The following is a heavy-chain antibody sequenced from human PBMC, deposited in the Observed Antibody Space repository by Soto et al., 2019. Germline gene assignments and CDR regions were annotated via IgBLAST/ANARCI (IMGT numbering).Heavy chain of an antibody. V-gene: IGHV4-59*12. CDR1: GGSISSYY. D-gene: IGHD2-8*01. Sequence: SETLSLTCTVSGGSISSYYWSWIRQPPGKGLEWIGYIYYSGSTNYNPSLKSRVTISVDTSKNQFSLKLSSVTAADTAVYYCASNRDCTNGVCYIRGAFDIWGQGTMVTVSS. CDR3: ASNRDCTNGVCYIRGAFDI. J-gene: IGHJ3*02. CDR2: IYYSGST.